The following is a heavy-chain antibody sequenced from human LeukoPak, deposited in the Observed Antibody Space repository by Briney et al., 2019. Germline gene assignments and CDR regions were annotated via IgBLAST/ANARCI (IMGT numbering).Heavy chain of an antibody. CDR1: GLTFSTFA. CDR2: ISGNGGNT. Sequence: GGSLRLSCAASGLTFSTFAMSWVRQAPGKGLEWVSGISGNGGNTYYADSVRGRFTISRDNSKNTLALQMSSLRADDTAVYYCARDTHFGSGYDGNWGQGTLVTVSS. CDR3: ARDTHFGSGYDGN. D-gene: IGHD5-12*01. V-gene: IGHV3-23*01. J-gene: IGHJ4*02.